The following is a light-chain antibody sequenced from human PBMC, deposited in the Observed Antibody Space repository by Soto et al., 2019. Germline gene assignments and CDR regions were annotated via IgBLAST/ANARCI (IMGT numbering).Light chain of an antibody. Sequence: NILKHSPATLSLSPGERATLSCRASQSVTRNSLAWFQQKPGQAPRLLIYGASNRATGIPDRFSASGSGTDFALTISRLDPEDFAVYYCQQYTWLPRTFGQGSIVDIK. V-gene: IGKV3-20*01. CDR1: QSVTRNS. CDR3: QQYTWLPRT. CDR2: GAS. J-gene: IGKJ1*01.